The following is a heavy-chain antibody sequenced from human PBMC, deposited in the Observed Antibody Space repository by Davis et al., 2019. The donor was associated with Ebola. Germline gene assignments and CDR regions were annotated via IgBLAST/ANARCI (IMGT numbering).Heavy chain of an antibody. CDR3: ARYDSGSYVEELDY. Sequence: SQTLSPPCALYAASSSGYYWGWTRHPPGKGLEWIGTIYYRGSTYYNPSLKSRATISVDTSKNQFSLKLSSVTAADAAVYYCARYDSGSYVEELDYWGQGTLVTVSS. J-gene: IGHJ4*02. CDR1: AASSSGYY. V-gene: IGHV4-34*11. D-gene: IGHD1-26*01. CDR2: IYYRGST.